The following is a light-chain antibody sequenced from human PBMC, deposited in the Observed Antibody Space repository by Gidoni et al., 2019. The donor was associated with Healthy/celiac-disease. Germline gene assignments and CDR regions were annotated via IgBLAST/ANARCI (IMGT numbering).Light chain of an antibody. J-gene: IGKJ5*01. CDR1: QGISSY. V-gene: IGKV1-8*01. CDR3: QQYYSYPPIT. Sequence: ALRMTQSPSSFSASTGDRVTITCRASQGISSYLAWYQQKPGKALKLLIYAASTLQSGVPSRFSGSGSGTDFTLTISCLQSEDFATYYCQQYYSYPPITFGQGTRLEXK. CDR2: AAS.